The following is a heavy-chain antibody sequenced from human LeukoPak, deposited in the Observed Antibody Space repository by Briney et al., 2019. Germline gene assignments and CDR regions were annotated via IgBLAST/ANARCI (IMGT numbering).Heavy chain of an antibody. CDR1: GFSLSGYW. V-gene: IGHV3-53*01. CDR2: IYSGGST. D-gene: IGHD3-22*01. Sequence: GGSLRLSCVASGFSLSGYWMYWVRQAPGKGLEWVSVIYSGGSTYYADSVKGRFTISRDNSKNTLYLQMNSLRAEDTAVYYCARDGVYYYDSSGYAYGMDVWGQGTTVTVSS. CDR3: ARDGVYYYDSSGYAYGMDV. J-gene: IGHJ6*02.